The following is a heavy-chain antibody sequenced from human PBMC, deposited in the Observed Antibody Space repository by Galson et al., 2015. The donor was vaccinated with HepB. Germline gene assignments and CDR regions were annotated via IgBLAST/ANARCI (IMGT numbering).Heavy chain of an antibody. V-gene: IGHV3-66*01. Sequence: SLRLSCAASGFTVSGTYMIWVRQAPGKGLEYVSLIESGDKKYYIDSVKGRFTISRDNSLNTMSLQLNSLRAEDSGVYYCAVSGTPGGFDFWGQGTMVTVSS. CDR3: AVSGTPGGFDF. CDR1: GFTVSGTY. D-gene: IGHD1-14*01. CDR2: IESGDKK. J-gene: IGHJ3*01.